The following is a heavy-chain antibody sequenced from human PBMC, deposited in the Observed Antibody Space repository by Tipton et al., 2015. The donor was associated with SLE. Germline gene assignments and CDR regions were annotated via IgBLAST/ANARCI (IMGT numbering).Heavy chain of an antibody. D-gene: IGHD2-2*02. J-gene: IGHJ4*02. V-gene: IGHV4-59*11. CDR1: GGSISNHY. Sequence: TLSLTCTVSGGSISNHYWSWIRQSPGKGLEWIGSIYSSGSTRNNPSLKSRVTTSVDTSKNQFSLRLNSVTAADTAVYYCAKVYCSSISCYIDYWGQGTLVTVSS. CDR3: AKVYCSSISCYIDY. CDR2: IYSSGST.